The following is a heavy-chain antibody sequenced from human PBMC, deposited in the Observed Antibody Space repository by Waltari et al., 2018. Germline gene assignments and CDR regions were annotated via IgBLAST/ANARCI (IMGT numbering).Heavy chain of an antibody. D-gene: IGHD6-19*01. V-gene: IGHV3-74*01. CDR3: ARDLAGRDDS. CDR2: INEDGKTT. CDR1: GFTFSKYW. Sequence: EVQLVESGGGLVQPGGSLRLSCAASGFTFSKYWMHWVRPALGKGLVWVSRINEDGKTTTYADSVKGRFTISRDNAKNTMYLRMKSRGPEDTAVYVCARDLAGRDDSWGQGTLVTVSS. J-gene: IGHJ5*01.